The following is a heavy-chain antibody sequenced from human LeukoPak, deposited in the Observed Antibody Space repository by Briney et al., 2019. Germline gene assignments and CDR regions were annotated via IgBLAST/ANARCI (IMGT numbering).Heavy chain of an antibody. CDR3: ARTLRRLAGGGSFDY. D-gene: IGHD6-19*01. V-gene: IGHV3-74*01. J-gene: IGHJ4*02. CDR2: INSDGSST. Sequence: PGGSLRLSCAASGFTFSSYWMHWVRQAPGKGLVWVSRINSDGSSTSYADSVKGRFTTSRDNAKNTLYLQMNSLRAEDTAVYYCARTLRRLAGGGSFDYWGQGTLVTVSS. CDR1: GFTFSSYW.